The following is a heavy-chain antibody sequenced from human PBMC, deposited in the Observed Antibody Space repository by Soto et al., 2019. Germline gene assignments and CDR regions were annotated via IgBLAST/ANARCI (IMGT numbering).Heavy chain of an antibody. CDR2: ISTTRGST. Sequence: GGSLRLSCATSGFTFSNYDVNWVRQAPGKRLEWVSGISTTRGSTYYADSVRGRFTISRDNSKNTLYLQMNNLRAEDTAKYYCAKVSWFGEYRPPGFANWGQGTLVTVSS. V-gene: IGHV3-23*01. J-gene: IGHJ4*02. D-gene: IGHD3-10*01. CDR1: GFTFSNYD. CDR3: AKVSWFGEYRPPGFAN.